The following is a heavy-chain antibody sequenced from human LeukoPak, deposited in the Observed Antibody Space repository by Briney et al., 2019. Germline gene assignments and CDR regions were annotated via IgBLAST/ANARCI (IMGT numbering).Heavy chain of an antibody. V-gene: IGHV1-2*02. CDR2: INPNSGGT. CDR1: GYTFTCYY. Sequence: GASVKVPCKASGYTFTCYYMHWVRQGPGQGMEWMGWINPNSGGTNYAQKFQGRVPMTRYTSISTAYMELSRLRSDDTAVYYCARASDAFDIWGQGTMVTVSS. CDR3: ARASDAFDI. J-gene: IGHJ3*02.